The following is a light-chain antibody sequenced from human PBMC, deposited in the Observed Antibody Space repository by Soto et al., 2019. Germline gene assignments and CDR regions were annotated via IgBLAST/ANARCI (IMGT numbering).Light chain of an antibody. Sequence: EIVLTQSPGTLSLSPGERATLSCRASQSVSSSYLAWYQQKPGQAPRLLIYGASSRATGIPDRFSGSGSGTDFTLTSSRLEPEDFAVYYCQQYGSSPRFTFGQVTRLEIK. CDR2: GAS. CDR1: QSVSSSY. J-gene: IGKJ5*01. V-gene: IGKV3-20*01. CDR3: QQYGSSPRFT.